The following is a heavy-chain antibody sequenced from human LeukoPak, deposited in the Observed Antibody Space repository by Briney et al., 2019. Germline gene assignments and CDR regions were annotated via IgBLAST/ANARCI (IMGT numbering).Heavy chain of an antibody. D-gene: IGHD2-15*01. Sequence: GGSLRLPCAASGFTFSSYSMNWVRQAPGKGLEWVSSISSSSSYIYYADPVKGRFTISRDNAKNSLYLQMNSLRAEDTAVYYCARDAASGGYHYWGQGTLVTVSS. CDR3: ARDAASGGYHY. CDR1: GFTFSSYS. J-gene: IGHJ4*02. V-gene: IGHV3-21*01. CDR2: ISSSSSYI.